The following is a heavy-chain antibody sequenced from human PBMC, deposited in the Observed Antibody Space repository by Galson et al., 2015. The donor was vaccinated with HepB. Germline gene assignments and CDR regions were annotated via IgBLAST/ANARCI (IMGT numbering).Heavy chain of an antibody. V-gene: IGHV4-34*01. CDR3: ARGDGSYGDWYFDL. J-gene: IGHJ2*01. D-gene: IGHD1-26*01. Sequence: ETLSLTCAVYGGSFSDYYWSWIRQPPGKGLEWIGEIHHSGSTNYNPSLKSRVTISVDTPKNQFSLKLSSVTAADTAVYYCARGDGSYGDWYFDLWGRGTLATVSS. CDR2: IHHSGST. CDR1: GGSFSDYY.